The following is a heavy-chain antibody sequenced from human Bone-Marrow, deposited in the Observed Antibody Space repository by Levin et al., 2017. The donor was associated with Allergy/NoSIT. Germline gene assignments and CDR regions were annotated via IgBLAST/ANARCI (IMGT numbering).Heavy chain of an antibody. CDR3: ARIRPQTRSPYYYYGMDV. CDR2: ISTSGSLI. Sequence: GESLKISCAASGFIFSDYYMAWIRQAPGKGLEWVPYISTSGSLIFYADSVKGRFTISRDNAENSLSLQMNSLRAEDTAVYFCARIRPQTRSPYYYYGMDVWGQGTTVTVSS. J-gene: IGHJ6*02. V-gene: IGHV3-11*01. CDR1: GFIFSDYY.